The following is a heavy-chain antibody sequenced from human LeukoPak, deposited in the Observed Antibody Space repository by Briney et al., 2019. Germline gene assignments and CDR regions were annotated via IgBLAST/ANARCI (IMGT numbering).Heavy chain of an antibody. CDR1: GYTFTGYY. Sequence: ASVKVSCKASGYTFTGYYMHWVRQAPGQGLEWMGWINPNSGGTNYAQKFQGRVTMTRDTSISTAYRELSRLRSDDTAVYYCARVHLTYYYDTSALDYWGQGTLVTVSS. D-gene: IGHD3-22*01. CDR2: INPNSGGT. V-gene: IGHV1-2*02. CDR3: ARVHLTYYYDTSALDY. J-gene: IGHJ4*02.